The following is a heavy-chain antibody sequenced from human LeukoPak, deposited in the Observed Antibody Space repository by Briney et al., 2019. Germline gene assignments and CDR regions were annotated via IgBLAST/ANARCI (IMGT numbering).Heavy chain of an antibody. CDR3: ARERTTLTYYYDSSGYPDAFDI. V-gene: IGHV1-2*02. CDR2: INPNSGGT. J-gene: IGHJ3*02. Sequence: GASVKVSCKASGYTFTGYYMHWVRQAPGQGLEWMGWINPNSGGTNYAQKFQGRVTMTRDTYISTAYMELSRLRSDDTAVYYCARERTTLTYYYDSSGYPDAFDIWGQGTMVTVSS. D-gene: IGHD3-22*01. CDR1: GYTFTGYY.